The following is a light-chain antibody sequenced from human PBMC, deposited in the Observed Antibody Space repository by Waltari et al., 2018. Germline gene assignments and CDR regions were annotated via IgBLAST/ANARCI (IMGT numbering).Light chain of an antibody. CDR2: SDD. V-gene: IGLV1-36*01. CDR3: AAWDDSLSGYV. CDR1: RYNIGKNA. Sequence: QSVLTQQPSVSAAPRQRVTIACSGSRYNIGKNAVNWYQQLPGKAPKLRIYSDDLLPSGVSDRFSGSKSGTSASLAISGLQSEDEADYYCAAWDDSLSGYVFGTGTKVTVL. J-gene: IGLJ1*01.